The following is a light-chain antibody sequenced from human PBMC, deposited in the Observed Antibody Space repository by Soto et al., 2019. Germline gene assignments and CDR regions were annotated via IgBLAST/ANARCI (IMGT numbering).Light chain of an antibody. V-gene: IGLV2-23*03. J-gene: IGLJ2*01. Sequence: QSALTQPASVSGSPVQSITISCTGTSSDVGSYNLVSWYQQHPGKAPQLMSYEGSKRPSGVSNRFSGSKSGNTAALTISGLQAEDEADYYCCSYAGSSTFVVFGGGTKLTVL. CDR2: EGS. CDR3: CSYAGSSTFVV. CDR1: SSDVGSYNL.